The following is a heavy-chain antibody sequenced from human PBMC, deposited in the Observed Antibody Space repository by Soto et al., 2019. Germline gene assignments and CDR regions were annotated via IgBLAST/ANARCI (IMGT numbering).Heavy chain of an antibody. CDR2: ISDSGVST. CDR3: ASRIYTNFVSDLHY. CDR1: GFTFNDYA. Sequence: EVKLLESGGGLVQPGGSLRLSCAASGFTFNDYAMNWVRQAPGKGLEWVSTISDSGVSTWYADSVKGRFTISRDNSRNTLYLQMNSLRAEDTAVYYCASRIYTNFVSDLHYWGQGTLVTVSS. D-gene: IGHD4-4*01. J-gene: IGHJ4*02. V-gene: IGHV3-23*01.